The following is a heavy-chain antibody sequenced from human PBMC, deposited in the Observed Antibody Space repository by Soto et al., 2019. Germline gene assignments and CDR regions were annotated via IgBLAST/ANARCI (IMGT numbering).Heavy chain of an antibody. V-gene: IGHV1-2*04. D-gene: IGHD5-18*01. CDR2: INPNSGGT. CDR3: AGSLNVDTVYGMDV. Sequence: GASVKVSCKASGYTFTSYGISWVRQAPGQGLEWMGWINPNSGGTNYVQKFQGWVTMTRDTSISTAYMELSRLRSDDTAVYYCAGSLNVDTVYGMDVWGQGTTVTVSS. CDR1: GYTFTSYG. J-gene: IGHJ6*02.